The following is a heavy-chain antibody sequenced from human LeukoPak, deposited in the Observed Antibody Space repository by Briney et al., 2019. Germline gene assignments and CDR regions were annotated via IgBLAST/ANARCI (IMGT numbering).Heavy chain of an antibody. D-gene: IGHD4-23*01. CDR1: GFTFSSYA. Sequence: GGSLRLSCAASGFTFSSYAMSWVRQAPGKGLEWVSAISGSGGSTYYADSVKGRFTISRDNSKNTLYLQMNSLRAEDTAVYYCARGAPYYHYGGANYAFDIWGQGTMVTVSS. CDR2: ISGSGGST. CDR3: ARGAPYYHYGGANYAFDI. V-gene: IGHV3-23*01. J-gene: IGHJ3*02.